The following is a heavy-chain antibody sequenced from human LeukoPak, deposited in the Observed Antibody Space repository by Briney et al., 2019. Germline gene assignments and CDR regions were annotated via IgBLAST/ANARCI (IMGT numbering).Heavy chain of an antibody. CDR1: GFTFRGLA. D-gene: IGHD1-26*01. Sequence: PGGSLRLSCAVSGFTFRGLALAGAGRVQGKGWQWAPSISAGSTNKYYADSVKGRFTISRDNSRNTLYLQMNSLRADDTAIYYCAKLKAVVGATGPDYWGQGTLVTVSS. CDR3: AKLKAVVGATGPDY. V-gene: IGHV3-23*01. J-gene: IGHJ4*02. CDR2: ISAGSTNK.